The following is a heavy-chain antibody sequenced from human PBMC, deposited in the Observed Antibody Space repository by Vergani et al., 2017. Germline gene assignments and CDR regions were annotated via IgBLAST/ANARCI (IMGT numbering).Heavy chain of an antibody. D-gene: IGHD3-9*01. Sequence: EVQLLESGGNLIQPGGSLRLSCGASGFTFSSYAMTWVRLAPGKGLQWVSAISGSGGNTFYTDSVKGRFTISRDNSKDTLYLQMNSLRVEDTAIYYCAKRYFVSGNYLFDYWGQGTLVTVSS. J-gene: IGHJ4*02. CDR1: GFTFSSYA. CDR2: ISGSGGNT. V-gene: IGHV3-23*01. CDR3: AKRYFVSGNYLFDY.